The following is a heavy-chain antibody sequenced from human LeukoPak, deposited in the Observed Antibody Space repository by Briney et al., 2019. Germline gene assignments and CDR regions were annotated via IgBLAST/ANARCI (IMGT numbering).Heavy chain of an antibody. CDR3: ARDYYDSSGYYYGWFFDY. J-gene: IGHJ4*02. V-gene: IGHV4-4*07. CDR2: IYTSGST. Sequence: SETLSLTCSVSGGSISSYYWSWIRQPAGKGLEWIGRIYTSGSTNYNPSLKSRVTMSVDTSKNQFSLKLSSVTAADAAVYYCARDYYDSSGYYYGWFFDYWGQGSLVTVSS. D-gene: IGHD3-22*01. CDR1: GGSISSYY.